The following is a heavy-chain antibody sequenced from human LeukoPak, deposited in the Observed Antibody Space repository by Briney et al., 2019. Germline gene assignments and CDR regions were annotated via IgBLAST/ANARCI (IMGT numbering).Heavy chain of an antibody. V-gene: IGHV4-4*07. Sequence: VSGDTISSYYWSWIRQPAGKGLEWIGRIHPSGSTNYNPSLKSRVTLSVDTSKNQFSLKLSSVTAADTAVYYCARGPPPDFDYWGRGTLVTVSS. CDR1: GDTISSYY. CDR2: IHPSGST. CDR3: ARGPPPDFDY. J-gene: IGHJ4*02.